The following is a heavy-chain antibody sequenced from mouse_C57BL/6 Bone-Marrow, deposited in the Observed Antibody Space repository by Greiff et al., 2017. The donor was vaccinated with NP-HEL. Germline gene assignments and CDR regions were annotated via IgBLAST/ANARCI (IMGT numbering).Heavy chain of an antibody. D-gene: IGHD2-2*01. CDR2: IYIGNGYT. CDR3: ARREVTTRWYFDV. CDR1: GYTFTSYG. Sequence: EVKVEESGAELVRPGSSVKMSCKTSGYTFTSYGINWVKQRPGQGLEWIGYIYIGNGYTEYNEKFKGKATLTSDTSSSTAYMQLSSLTSEDSAIYFCARREVTTRWYFDVWGTGTTVTVSS. V-gene: IGHV1-58*01. J-gene: IGHJ1*03.